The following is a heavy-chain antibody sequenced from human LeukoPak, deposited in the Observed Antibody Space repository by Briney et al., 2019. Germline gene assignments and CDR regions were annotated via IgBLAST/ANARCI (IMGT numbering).Heavy chain of an antibody. CDR1: GGSISSSSYY. J-gene: IGHJ1*01. CDR2: IYYSGNT. CDR3: ARQSKGIIVITDFQH. Sequence: SETLSLTRTVSGGSISSSSYYWGWIRQPPGKGLEWIGSIYYSGNTYYSPSLKSRVTISVDTSKNQFSLKLSSVTAADTAVYYCARQSKGIIVITDFQHWGQGTLVTVSS. V-gene: IGHV4-39*01. D-gene: IGHD3-22*01.